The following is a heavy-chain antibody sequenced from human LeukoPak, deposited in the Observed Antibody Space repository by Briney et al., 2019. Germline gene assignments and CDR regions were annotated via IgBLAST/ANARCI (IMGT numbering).Heavy chain of an antibody. CDR3: ARDIQLWPQAFDY. CDR2: ISYDGSNK. Sequence: PGGSLRLSCAASGFTFSSYAMHWVRQAPGKGLEWVAVISYDGSNKYYADSVKGRFTISRDNSKNTLYLQMNSLRAEDTAVYYCARDIQLWPQAFDYWGQGTLVTVSS. CDR1: GFTFSSYA. D-gene: IGHD5-18*01. V-gene: IGHV3-30-3*01. J-gene: IGHJ4*02.